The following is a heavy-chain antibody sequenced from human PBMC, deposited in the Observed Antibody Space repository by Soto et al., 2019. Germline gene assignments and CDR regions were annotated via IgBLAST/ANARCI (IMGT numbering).Heavy chain of an antibody. V-gene: IGHV3-23*01. Sequence: EVNLLESGGGLVQAGGSLRLSCGVSGFTVTSNGVSWVRQAPGKGLEWVSAISPNGQGIWYADSVKGRFTISRDISGNTVFLQMDSLRAEDTAVYYCAKDVSLRGWVYLVVDDWGQGTLVTVSS. D-gene: IGHD6-13*01. J-gene: IGHJ4*02. CDR2: ISPNGQGI. CDR1: GFTVTSNG. CDR3: AKDVSLRGWVYLVVDD.